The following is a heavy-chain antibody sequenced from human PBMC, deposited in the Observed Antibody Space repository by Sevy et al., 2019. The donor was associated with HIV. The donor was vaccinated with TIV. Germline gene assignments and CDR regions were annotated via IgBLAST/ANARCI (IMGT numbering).Heavy chain of an antibody. Sequence: GGSLRLSCTASGFTFGDYAMSWFRQAPGKGLEWVGFIRSKAYGGTTEYAASVKGRFTISRDDSKSIAYLQMNSLKTEDTAVYYGTRAGGAYYYDSSGYPYWGQGTLVTVSS. CDR3: TRAGGAYYYDSSGYPY. D-gene: IGHD3-22*01. CDR2: IRSKAYGGTT. V-gene: IGHV3-49*03. CDR1: GFTFGDYA. J-gene: IGHJ4*02.